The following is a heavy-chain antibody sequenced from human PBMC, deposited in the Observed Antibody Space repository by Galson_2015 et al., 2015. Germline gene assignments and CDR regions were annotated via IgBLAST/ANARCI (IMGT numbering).Heavy chain of an antibody. CDR1: GFTFSDAG. D-gene: IGHD1-14*01. Sequence: SLRLSCAASGFTFSDAGMSWVRLAPGKGLEWVGRISSKTDGQTTDYAAPVKGRFTITRDDWKNTLYLPMNSLKTEDTAVYYCQTRRNPLGYWGQGTLVTVSS. CDR3: QTRRNPLGY. V-gene: IGHV3-15*01. J-gene: IGHJ4*02. CDR2: ISSKTDGQTT.